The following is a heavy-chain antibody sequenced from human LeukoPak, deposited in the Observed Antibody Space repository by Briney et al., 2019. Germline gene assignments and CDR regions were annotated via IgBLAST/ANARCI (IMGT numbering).Heavy chain of an antibody. Sequence: KPSETLSLTCTVSSGSISSSSYYWGWIRQPPGKGLEWIGSIYYSGSTYYNPSLKSRVTISVDTSKNQFSLKLSSVTAADTAVYYCARGGYCSSTSCYALDWFDPWGQGTLVTVSS. CDR1: SGSISSSSYY. CDR2: IYYSGST. CDR3: ARGGYCSSTSCYALDWFDP. V-gene: IGHV4-39*07. D-gene: IGHD2-2*01. J-gene: IGHJ5*02.